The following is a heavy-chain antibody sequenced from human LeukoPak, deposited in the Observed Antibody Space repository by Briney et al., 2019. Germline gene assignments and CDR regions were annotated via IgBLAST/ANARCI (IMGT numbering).Heavy chain of an antibody. D-gene: IGHD3-22*01. J-gene: IGHJ1*01. V-gene: IGHV3-48*03. CDR1: GFTSSSYE. CDR3: ARVQGREYYYDSSGYYYVPKYFQH. Sequence: PGGSLRLSCAASGFTSSSYEMNWVRQAPGKGLEWVSYISSSGTTIYYADSVKGRFTISRDNAKNSLYLQMNSLRAEDTAVYYCARVQGREYYYDSSGYYYVPKYFQHWGQGTLVTVSS. CDR2: ISSSGTTI.